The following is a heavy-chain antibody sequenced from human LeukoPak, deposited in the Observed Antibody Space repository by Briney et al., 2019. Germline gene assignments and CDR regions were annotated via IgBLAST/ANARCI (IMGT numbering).Heavy chain of an antibody. CDR1: GITFEDYA. CDR3: VKGDDYGDY. V-gene: IGHV3-43*02. J-gene: IGHJ4*02. CDR2: ISGEASGT. Sequence: GGSLRLSCVVSGITFEDYAMHWVRQVPGKGLEWVSLISGEASGTYYADCVKGRFTISRDNSKNSLYLQMNSLRSEDAALYYCVKGDDYGDYWGQGTLVTVSS.